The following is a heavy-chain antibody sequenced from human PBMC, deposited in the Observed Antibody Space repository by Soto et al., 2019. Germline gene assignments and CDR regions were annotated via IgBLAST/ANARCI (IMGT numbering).Heavy chain of an antibody. D-gene: IGHD4-17*01. V-gene: IGHV4-34*01. CDR3: ARGDYGGNPPGDY. J-gene: IGHJ4*02. Sequence: QVHLQQWGAGLLKPSETLSLTCAVYGESFSSYYWSWIRQPPGKGLEWIGEINHSGSTNYKPSLKSRVTISVDTPKNQFSLKLNSVTAADTAVYYCARGDYGGNPPGDYWGQGTLVTVSS. CDR2: INHSGST. CDR1: GESFSSYY.